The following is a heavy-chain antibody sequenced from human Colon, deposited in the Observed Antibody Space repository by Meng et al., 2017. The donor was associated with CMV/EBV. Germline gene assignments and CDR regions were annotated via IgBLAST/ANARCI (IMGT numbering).Heavy chain of an antibody. Sequence: GESLKISCKASGINIIWHAMYWVRQAPGKGLEWVATISSDGSKKYYGDSVKGRFTISRDNSRNAQFLELNSLRDEDTAVYFCATGGGTEAATAGVFDFWGQGTLVTVSS. V-gene: IGHV3-33*07. CDR1: GINIIWHA. J-gene: IGHJ4*02. D-gene: IGHD6-25*01. CDR2: ISSDGSKK. CDR3: ATGGGTEAATAGVFDF.